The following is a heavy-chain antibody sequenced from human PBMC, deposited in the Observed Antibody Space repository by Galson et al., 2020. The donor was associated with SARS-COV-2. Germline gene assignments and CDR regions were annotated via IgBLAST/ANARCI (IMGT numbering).Heavy chain of an antibody. CDR1: GFTFSSYA. Sequence: GESLKISCAASGFTFSSYAMSWVRQAPGKGLEWVANIKQDGSEKYYVDSVKGRFTISRDNAKNSLYLQMNSLRAEDTAVYYCARSEVYSYGSDYYYGMDVWGQGTTVTVSS. D-gene: IGHD5-18*01. CDR2: IKQDGSEK. CDR3: ARSEVYSYGSDYYYGMDV. V-gene: IGHV3-7*01. J-gene: IGHJ6*02.